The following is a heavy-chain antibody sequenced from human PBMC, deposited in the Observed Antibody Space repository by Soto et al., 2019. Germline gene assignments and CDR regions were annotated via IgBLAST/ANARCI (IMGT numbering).Heavy chain of an antibody. CDR1: GGSISSGGYS. J-gene: IGHJ4*02. CDR2: IYHRGST. D-gene: IGHD4-17*01. V-gene: IGHV4-30-2*01. Sequence: QLQLQESGSGLVKPSQTLSLTCAVSGGSISSGGYSWSWIRQPPGKGQEWIGYIYHRGSTYYNPSLTSRVHIAVDRVKMQFSLKLSSVAAADTAVYYCAAGGGLPRCYWGQGTLVSVSS. CDR3: AAGGGLPRCY.